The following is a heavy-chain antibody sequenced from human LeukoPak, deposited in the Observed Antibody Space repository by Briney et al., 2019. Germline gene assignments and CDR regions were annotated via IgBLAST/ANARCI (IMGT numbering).Heavy chain of an antibody. J-gene: IGHJ5*02. Sequence: GRSLRLSCAASGFTFDDYAMHWVRQAPGKGLEWVSGISWNSGSIGYADSVRGRFTISRDNAKNSLFLQMNNVRVEDTVVYYCAGGSGYRVFDPWGQGTLVTVSS. V-gene: IGHV3-9*01. D-gene: IGHD3-22*01. CDR1: GFTFDDYA. CDR2: ISWNSGSI. CDR3: AGGSGYRVFDP.